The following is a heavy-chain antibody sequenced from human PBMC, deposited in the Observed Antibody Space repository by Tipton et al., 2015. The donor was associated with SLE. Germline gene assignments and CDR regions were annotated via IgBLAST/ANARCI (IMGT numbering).Heavy chain of an antibody. D-gene: IGHD6-13*01. J-gene: IGHJ4*02. V-gene: IGHV4-34*01. CDR1: GGSISSHY. Sequence: TLSLTCTVSGGSISSHYWSWIRQPPGKGLEWIGEINHSGSTNYNPSLKSRVTISVDTSKNQFSLKLSSVTAADTAVYYCARRVSAAGLRGWGQGTLVTVSS. CDR2: INHSGST. CDR3: ARRVSAAGLRG.